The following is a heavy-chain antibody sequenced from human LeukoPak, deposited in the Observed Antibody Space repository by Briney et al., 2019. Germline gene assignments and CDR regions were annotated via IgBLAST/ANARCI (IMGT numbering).Heavy chain of an antibody. V-gene: IGHV3-33*06. J-gene: IGHJ4*02. CDR1: GFTFSSYG. Sequence: LTGGSLRLSCAASGFTFSSYGMHWVRQAPGKGLEWVALIWYDGSSKHYADSVRGRFTISRDNSKNTLYLQMDSLRAEDTAVYYCAKDPVDLYYFDYWGQGTLVTVSS. D-gene: IGHD5-12*01. CDR3: AKDPVDLYYFDY. CDR2: IWYDGSSK.